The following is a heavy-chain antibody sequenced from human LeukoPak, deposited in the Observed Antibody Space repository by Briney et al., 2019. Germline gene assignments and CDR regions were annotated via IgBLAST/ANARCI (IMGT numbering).Heavy chain of an antibody. Sequence: SETLSLTCTVSGGSISSYYWSWIRQPPGKGLEWIGYIYYSGSTNYNPSLKSRVTISVDTSKNQFSLKLSSVTAADTAVYYCARVGDIVVAPAAVYFDYWGQGTLVTVSS. D-gene: IGHD2-2*01. CDR1: GGSISSYY. V-gene: IGHV4-59*01. CDR3: ARVGDIVVAPAAVYFDY. J-gene: IGHJ4*02. CDR2: IYYSGST.